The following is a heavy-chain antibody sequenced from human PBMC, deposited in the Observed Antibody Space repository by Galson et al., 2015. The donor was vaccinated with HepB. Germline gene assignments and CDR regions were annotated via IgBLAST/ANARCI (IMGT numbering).Heavy chain of an antibody. D-gene: IGHD3-3*01. J-gene: IGHJ4*02. CDR2: IIPIFGTA. Sequence: SVKVSCKASGGTFSSYAISWVRQAPGQGLEWMGGIIPIFGTANYAQKFQGRVTITADESTSTAYMELSSLRSEDTAVYYCARVEASYYDFWSGYYTPDYWGQGTLVTVSS. CDR3: ARVEASYYDFWSGYYTPDY. V-gene: IGHV1-69*13. CDR1: GGTFSSYA.